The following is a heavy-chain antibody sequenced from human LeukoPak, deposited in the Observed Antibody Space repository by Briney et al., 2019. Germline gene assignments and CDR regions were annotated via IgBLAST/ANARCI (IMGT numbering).Heavy chain of an antibody. CDR3: ARKIASVGYFDY. Sequence: PSETLSLTCAVSGYSISSSNWWGWIRQPPGKGLEWIGYIYYSGTTNYNPSLKSRVTMSVDTSKNQFSLKLSSVTALDTAVCYCARKIASVGYFDYWGQGTLVTVSS. CDR2: IYYSGTT. D-gene: IGHD6-13*01. V-gene: IGHV4-28*06. CDR1: GYSISSSNW. J-gene: IGHJ4*02.